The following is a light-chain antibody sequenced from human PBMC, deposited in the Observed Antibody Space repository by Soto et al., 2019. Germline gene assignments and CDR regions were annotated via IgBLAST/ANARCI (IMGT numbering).Light chain of an antibody. Sequence: DIQMTQSPSTLSASVGDRVTITCRASQSIGTWLAWYLLKPGKAPKILIYQASSLQSGFPSRFSGSGSGTVITRNSSSLQHDDFATYCGQKYKSYSRTFGQGTKVEIK. J-gene: IGKJ1*01. CDR1: QSIGTW. CDR3: QKYKSYSRT. CDR2: QAS. V-gene: IGKV1-5*03.